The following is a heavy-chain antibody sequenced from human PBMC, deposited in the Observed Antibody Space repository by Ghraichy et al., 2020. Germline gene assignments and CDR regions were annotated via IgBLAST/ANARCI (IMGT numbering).Heavy chain of an antibody. Sequence: ASVKVSCKASGYTFTNYGISWVQQAPGQGLEWMGWISAFNGNTNYAQKLQGRVTMTTNTSTSTAYMELRSLRSDDTALYFCARARRGARDFDFWGQGTLVTVSS. V-gene: IGHV1-18*01. CDR3: ARARRGARDFDF. J-gene: IGHJ4*02. CDR1: GYTFTNYG. CDR2: ISAFNGNT.